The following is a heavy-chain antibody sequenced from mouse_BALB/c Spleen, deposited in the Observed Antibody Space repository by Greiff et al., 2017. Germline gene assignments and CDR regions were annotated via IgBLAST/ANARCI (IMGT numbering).Heavy chain of an antibody. J-gene: IGHJ3*01. V-gene: IGHV1-63*01. D-gene: IGHD1-1*01. CDR3: ARETTVVEGWFAY. CDR2: IYPGRGNT. CDR1: GYAFTTYW. Sequence: QVQLQQSGAELVRPGTSVKISCKASGYAFTTYWLGWVKQRPGHGLEWIGDIYPGRGNTYYNEKFKGKATLTADKSSSTAYMQLSSLTSEDSAVYFCARETTVVEGWFAYWGQGTLVTVAA.